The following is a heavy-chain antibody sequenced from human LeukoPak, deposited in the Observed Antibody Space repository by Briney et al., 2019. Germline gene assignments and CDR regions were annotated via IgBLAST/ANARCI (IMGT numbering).Heavy chain of an antibody. J-gene: IGHJ4*02. V-gene: IGHV3-21*01. CDR2: ISSSSRYI. CDR3: ATQSSGYYGFDY. CDR1: GFTFSSYS. Sequence: GGSLRLSCAASGFTFSSYSMNWVRQAPGNGLESVSSISSSSRYINYADSVKGRFTISRDNAKNSLYLQMNSLRTEGTAVYYYATQSSGYYGFDYWGQGTLVTVSS. D-gene: IGHD3-22*01.